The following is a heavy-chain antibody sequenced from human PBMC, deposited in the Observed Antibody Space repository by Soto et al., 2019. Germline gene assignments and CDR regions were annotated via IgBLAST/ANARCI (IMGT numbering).Heavy chain of an antibody. CDR1: NDSISSLSW. CDR2: IYHSGTT. J-gene: IGHJ3*02. V-gene: IGHV4-4*02. D-gene: IGHD3-10*01. CDR3: GKGAPMVSGSFHPYDAFDI. Sequence: QVQLQESGPGLVEPSGTLSLTCVVSNDSISSLSWWVWVRQSPGTGLEWIGEIYHSGTTNYNPSLKGGVTISVDKSNNHFPLKLGFVTAADTAVYYCGKGAPMVSGSFHPYDAFDIWGRGTMVPVSS.